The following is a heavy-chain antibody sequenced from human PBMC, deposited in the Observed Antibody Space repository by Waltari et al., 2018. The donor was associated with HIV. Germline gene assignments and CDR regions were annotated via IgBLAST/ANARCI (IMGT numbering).Heavy chain of an antibody. J-gene: IGHJ6*02. D-gene: IGHD3-16*01. CDR1: GGSLSGSL. V-gene: IGHV4-34*02. CDR3: ARCPRVGRFRELPCSYRALDV. CDR2: VDQSGGA. Sequence: QVKLQQWGAGQVKPSETLSLTCLVSGGSLSGSLWAWIRQTPEKGLEWIGEVDQSGGADLNPSVETRATVSFGTCRDQFALKLRTVTAAETAMYFCARCPRVGRFRELPCSYRALDVWGQGNTVIVSS.